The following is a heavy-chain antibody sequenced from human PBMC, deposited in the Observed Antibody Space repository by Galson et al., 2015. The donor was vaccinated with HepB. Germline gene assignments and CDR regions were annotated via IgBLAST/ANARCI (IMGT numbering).Heavy chain of an antibody. CDR1: GFTFSSYG. Sequence: SLRLSCAASGFTFSSYGMHWVRQAPGKGLEWVAVISYDGSNKYYADSVKGRFTISRDNSKNTLYLQMNSLRVEDTAVYYCAKDLFVVPATPPGYWGQGTLVTVSS. D-gene: IGHD2-2*01. V-gene: IGHV3-30*18. CDR2: ISYDGSNK. CDR3: AKDLFVVPATPPGY. J-gene: IGHJ4*02.